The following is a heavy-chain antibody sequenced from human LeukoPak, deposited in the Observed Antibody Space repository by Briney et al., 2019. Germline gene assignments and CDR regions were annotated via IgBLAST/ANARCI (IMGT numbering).Heavy chain of an antibody. D-gene: IGHD6-6*01. CDR2: IFYSGNT. Sequence: PSETLSLTCSVSGGSISTSNCFWGWIRQPPGKGLEWIGSIFYSGNTYYNPSLKSRVTISVDTSKNQFSLKLSSVTAADTAVYYCVSSLGHLVPAPYYFDYWGQGTLVTVSS. V-gene: IGHV4-39*01. CDR3: VSSLGHLVPAPYYFDY. J-gene: IGHJ4*02. CDR1: GGSISTSNCF.